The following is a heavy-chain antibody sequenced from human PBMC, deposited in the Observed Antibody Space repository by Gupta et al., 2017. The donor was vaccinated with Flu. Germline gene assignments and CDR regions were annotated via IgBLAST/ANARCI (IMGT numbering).Heavy chain of an antibody. J-gene: IGHJ3*02. Sequence: EVQLVESGGGLVQPGGSLRLSCAASGFTFSTYEMNWVRQAPGKGLEWVSYISSSGSTIYYAESVKGRLTISRDNAKNSLYLQMNSLRAEDTAVYYCARDYRSSSGKAFDIWGQGTMVTVSS. CDR2: ISSSGSTI. CDR1: GFTFSTYE. CDR3: ARDYRSSSGKAFDI. V-gene: IGHV3-48*03. D-gene: IGHD6-13*01.